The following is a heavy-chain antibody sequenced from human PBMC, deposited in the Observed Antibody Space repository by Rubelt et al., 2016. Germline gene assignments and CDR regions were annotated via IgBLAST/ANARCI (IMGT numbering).Heavy chain of an antibody. Sequence: QVQLQESGPGLVKPSGTLSLTCAVSGGSISSGNWWSWVRQPPGKGLEWIGAIYRSGRTNYTPSLKSRITISVDKSKNQFSLILSSGTAADTAVYYCARGPNSDGWLSFDYWGQGTLVTVSS. V-gene: IGHV4-4*02. J-gene: IGHJ4*02. CDR1: GGSISSGNW. D-gene: IGHD6-19*01. CDR3: ARGPNSDGWLSFDY. CDR2: IYRSGRT.